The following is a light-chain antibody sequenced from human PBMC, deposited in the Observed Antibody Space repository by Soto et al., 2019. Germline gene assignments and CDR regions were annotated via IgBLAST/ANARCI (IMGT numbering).Light chain of an antibody. CDR3: CSYAGEYTFV. J-gene: IGLJ1*01. CDR1: SSDVGGYNY. Sequence: QSALTQPRSVSGSPGQSVTLSCTGTSSDVGGYNYVTWYQQYPGKAPKVMIYDVKTRPSGVPDRFSGSKSGNTASLTISGLQAEDEADYYCCSYAGEYTFVFGAGTKLTVL. CDR2: DVK. V-gene: IGLV2-11*01.